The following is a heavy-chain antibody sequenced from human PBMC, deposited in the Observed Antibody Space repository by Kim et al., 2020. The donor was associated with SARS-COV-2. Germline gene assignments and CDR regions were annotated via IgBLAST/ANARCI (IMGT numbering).Heavy chain of an antibody. Sequence: SETLSLTCAVYGGSFSGYYWSWIRQPPGKGLERIGEINHSGSTNYNPSLKSRVTISVDTSKNQFSLKLSSVTAADTAVYYCARGTRQWLVRGPYYYYMDGWGKETTVTVSS. J-gene: IGHJ6*03. CDR3: ARGTRQWLVRGPYYYYMDG. V-gene: IGHV4-34*01. D-gene: IGHD6-19*01. CDR2: INHSGST. CDR1: GGSFSGYY.